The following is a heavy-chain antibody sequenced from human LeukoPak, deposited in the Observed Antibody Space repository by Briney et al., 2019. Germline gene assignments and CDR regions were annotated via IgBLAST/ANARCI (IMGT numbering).Heavy chain of an antibody. CDR1: GFTVSSDY. CDR3: AKAADYGDYRYYFDY. Sequence: GGSLRLSCAASGFTVSSDYMSWVRQAPGKGLEWVSVIYSGGTTHYADSVKGRFTISRDNSKNTLYLQMNSLRAEDTAVYYCAKAADYGDYRYYFDYWGQGTLVTVSS. CDR2: IYSGGTT. D-gene: IGHD4-17*01. J-gene: IGHJ4*02. V-gene: IGHV3-66*01.